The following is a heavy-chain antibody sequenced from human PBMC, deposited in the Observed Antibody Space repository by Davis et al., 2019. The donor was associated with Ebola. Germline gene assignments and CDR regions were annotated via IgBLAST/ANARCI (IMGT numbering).Heavy chain of an antibody. Sequence: GESLKISCAASGFTFSSYAMSWVRQAPGKGLEWVSAISGSGGSTYYADSVKGRFTISRDNSKNTLYLQMNSLRAEDTAVYYCARNWADAFDIWGQGTMVTVSS. J-gene: IGHJ3*02. CDR2: ISGSGGST. D-gene: IGHD7-27*01. V-gene: IGHV3-23*01. CDR3: ARNWADAFDI. CDR1: GFTFSSYA.